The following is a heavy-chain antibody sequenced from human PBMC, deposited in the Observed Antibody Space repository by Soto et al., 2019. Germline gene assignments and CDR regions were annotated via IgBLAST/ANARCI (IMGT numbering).Heavy chain of an antibody. CDR1: GGSISSGDYY. J-gene: IGHJ3*02. Sequence: QVQLQESGPGLVKPSQTLSLTCTVSGGSISSGDYYWSWIRQPPGKGLEWIGYIYYSGSPYYNPSLKSRFNIPVDTSKNQFSLKLRSVTAADTAVYYCARLDMLTGDRAFDIWGQGTMVTVSS. D-gene: IGHD3-9*01. V-gene: IGHV4-30-4*01. CDR2: IYYSGSP. CDR3: ARLDMLTGDRAFDI.